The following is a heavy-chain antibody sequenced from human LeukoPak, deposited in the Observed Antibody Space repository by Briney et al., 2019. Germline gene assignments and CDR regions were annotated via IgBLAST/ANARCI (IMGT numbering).Heavy chain of an antibody. D-gene: IGHD6-19*01. CDR3: ARDHSSGWYYFDY. Sequence: GRSLRLSCAASGFTFSSYGTHWVRQAPGKGLEWVAVIWSDGSNKYYADSVKGRFTISRDNSKNTLYLQMNSLRAEDTAVYYCARDHSSGWYYFDYWGQGTLVTVSS. CDR2: IWSDGSNK. V-gene: IGHV3-33*01. J-gene: IGHJ4*02. CDR1: GFTFSSYG.